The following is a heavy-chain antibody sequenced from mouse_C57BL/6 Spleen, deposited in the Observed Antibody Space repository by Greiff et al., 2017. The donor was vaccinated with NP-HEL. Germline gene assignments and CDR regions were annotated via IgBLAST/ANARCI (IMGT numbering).Heavy chain of an antibody. CDR2: IDPSDSET. CDR1: GYTFTSYW. V-gene: IGHV1-52*01. Sequence: QVQLQQPGAELVRPGSSVKLSCKASGYTFTSYWMHWVKQRPIQGLEWIGNIDPSDSETHYNQKFKDKATLTVDKSSSTAYMQLSSLTSEDSAVYYCARWEGYGSSHFDYWGQGTTLTVSS. CDR3: ARWEGYGSSHFDY. J-gene: IGHJ2*01. D-gene: IGHD1-1*01.